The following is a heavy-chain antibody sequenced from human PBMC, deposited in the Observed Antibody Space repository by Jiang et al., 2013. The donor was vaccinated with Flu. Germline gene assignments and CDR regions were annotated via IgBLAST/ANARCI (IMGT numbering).Heavy chain of an antibody. V-gene: IGHV4-34*01. D-gene: IGHD6-19*01. J-gene: IGHJ4*02. CDR2: VNHSGST. CDR3: AHRTVAGGDY. Sequence: SLTCAVYGGSVQWLLLELDPPAPTGRGWSGLGKVNHSGSTNYNPSLKSRVTISVDTSKNQFSLKLSSVTAADTAVYYCAHRTVAGGDYWGQGTLVTVSS. CDR1: GGSVQWLL.